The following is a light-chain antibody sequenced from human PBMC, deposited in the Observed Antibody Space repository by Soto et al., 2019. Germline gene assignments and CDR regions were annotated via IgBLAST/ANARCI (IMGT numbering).Light chain of an antibody. V-gene: IGKV3-15*01. CDR2: NAV. CDR1: QGIGVT. CDR3: QRYNDWPLT. Sequence: EIVMTQSPATLSVSPGERATVSCRASQGIGVTLAWYQQKPGQTPRLLIYNAVTRATGVPARFSGSGSGTDFTLTINSLQSEDFAVYYCQRYNDWPLTFGGGTKVDIK. J-gene: IGKJ4*01.